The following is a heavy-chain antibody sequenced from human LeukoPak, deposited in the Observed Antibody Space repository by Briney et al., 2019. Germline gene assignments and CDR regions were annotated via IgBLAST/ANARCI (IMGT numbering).Heavy chain of an antibody. CDR1: GYTFTSYY. Sequence: ASVKVSCKASGYTFTSYYMHWVRQAPGQGLEWMGIINPSGGSTSYAQKFQGRVTMTRDTSTSTVYMELSSLRSEDTAVYYCARVFLYYYDSSGYPPPGYWGQGTLVTVSS. V-gene: IGHV1-46*01. CDR2: INPSGGST. CDR3: ARVFLYYYDSSGYPPPGY. J-gene: IGHJ4*02. D-gene: IGHD3-22*01.